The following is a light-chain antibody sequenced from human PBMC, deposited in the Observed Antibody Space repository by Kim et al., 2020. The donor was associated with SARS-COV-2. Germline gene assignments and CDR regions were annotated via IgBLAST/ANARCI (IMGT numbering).Light chain of an antibody. CDR2: GKN. CDR1: SLRRYY. CDR3: HSRDSSNNHL. J-gene: IGLJ3*02. V-gene: IGLV3-19*01. Sequence: VAMGQTVRITCQGDSLRRYYASWYQQKPGQAPVLVIYGKNNRPSGIPDRVSGPSSGNTASLTITGAQAEDEADYYCHSRDSSNNHLFGGGTQLTVL.